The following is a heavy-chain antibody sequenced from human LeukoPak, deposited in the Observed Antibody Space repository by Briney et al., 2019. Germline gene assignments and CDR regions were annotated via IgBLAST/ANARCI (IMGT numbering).Heavy chain of an antibody. CDR3: ARDRVLWFGEFDFDY. J-gene: IGHJ4*02. Sequence: GASVKVSCKASGYTLTGYYMHWVRQAPGQGLEWMGWINPNSGGTNYAQKFQGRVTMTRDTSISTAYMELSRLRPDDTAVYYCARDRVLWFGEFDFDYWGQGTLVTVSS. V-gene: IGHV1-2*02. CDR2: INPNSGGT. CDR1: GYTLTGYY. D-gene: IGHD3-10*01.